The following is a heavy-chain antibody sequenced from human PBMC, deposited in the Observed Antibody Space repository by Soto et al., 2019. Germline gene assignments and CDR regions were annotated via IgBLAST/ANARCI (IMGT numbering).Heavy chain of an antibody. CDR3: ASVETQRYYYGMDI. D-gene: IGHD2-15*01. V-gene: IGHV1-69*12. CDR1: GGTFSSYT. Sequence: QVQLVQSGAEVKKTGSSVKVSCKASGGTFSSYTINWVRQAPGQGLEWMGGIIPIFGTADYAQTFQGRVTVTADESTSTAYMELSSLRSEDTAVYYCASVETQRYYYGMDIWGQGTTVTVSS. J-gene: IGHJ6*02. CDR2: IIPIFGTA.